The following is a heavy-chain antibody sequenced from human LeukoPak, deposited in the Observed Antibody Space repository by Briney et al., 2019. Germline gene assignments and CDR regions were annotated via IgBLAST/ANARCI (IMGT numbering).Heavy chain of an antibody. CDR3: ARGDYGDYEQDWYWFDP. V-gene: IGHV4-31*03. Sequence: PSQTLSLTCTVSGGSISSGGYYWSWIRQHPGKGLEWIGYIYYSGSTYYNPSLKSRVTISVDTSKNQFSLKPSSVTAADTAVYYCARGDYGDYEQDWYWFDPWGQGTLVTVSS. D-gene: IGHD4-17*01. J-gene: IGHJ5*02. CDR1: GGSISSGGYY. CDR2: IYYSGST.